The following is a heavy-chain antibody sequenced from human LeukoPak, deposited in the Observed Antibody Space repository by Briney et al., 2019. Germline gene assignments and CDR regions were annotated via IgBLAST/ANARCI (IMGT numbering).Heavy chain of an antibody. J-gene: IGHJ4*01. Sequence: ASVKVSCKASGYTFTSYYMHWVRQAPGQGLEWMGIINPSGGSTSYAQKFQGRVTMTRDTSTSTVYMELSSLRSEDTAVYYCASEGYYYDSSGYYYTDYWGQEPWSPSPQ. CDR2: INPSGGST. CDR3: ASEGYYYDSSGYYYTDY. CDR1: GYTFTSYY. D-gene: IGHD3-22*01. V-gene: IGHV1-46*01.